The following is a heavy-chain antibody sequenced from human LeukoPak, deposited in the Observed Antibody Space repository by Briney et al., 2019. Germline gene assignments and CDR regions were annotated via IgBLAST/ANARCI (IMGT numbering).Heavy chain of an antibody. CDR2: INHSGST. D-gene: IGHD3-22*01. CDR1: GGSFSGYY. J-gene: IGHJ4*02. Sequence: SETLSLTCAVYGGSFSGYYWSWIRQPPGKGLEWIGEINHSGSTNYNPSLKSRVTISVDTSKNQFSLKLSSVTAADTAVYYCACTYYYDSSGILDYWGQGTLVTVSS. V-gene: IGHV4-34*01. CDR3: ACTYYYDSSGILDY.